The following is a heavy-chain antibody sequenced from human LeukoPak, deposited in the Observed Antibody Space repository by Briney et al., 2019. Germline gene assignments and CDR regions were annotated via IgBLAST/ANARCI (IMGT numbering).Heavy chain of an antibody. Sequence: GGSLRLSCAASGFTFSSYSMNWVRQAPGKGLEWVSYISSSSSTIYYADSVKGRFTISRDNAKNSLYLQMNSLRAEDTAVYYCARDSLPMATLVVDAFDIWGQGTMVTVSS. J-gene: IGHJ3*02. CDR2: ISSSSSTI. CDR3: ARDSLPMATLVVDAFDI. D-gene: IGHD5-24*01. V-gene: IGHV3-48*01. CDR1: GFTFSSYS.